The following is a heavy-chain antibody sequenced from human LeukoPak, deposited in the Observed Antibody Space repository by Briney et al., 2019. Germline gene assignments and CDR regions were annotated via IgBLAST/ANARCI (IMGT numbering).Heavy chain of an antibody. CDR3: ARVVGRDGYNSGYYFDY. CDR1: GGSISSYY. Sequence: SETLSLTCTVSGGSISSYYWSWIRQPPGKGLEWIGYIYYSGSTNYNPSLKSRVTISVDTSKNQFSLKLSSVTAADTAVYYCARVVGRDGYNSGYYFDYWGQGTLVTVSS. J-gene: IGHJ4*02. D-gene: IGHD5-12*01. CDR2: IYYSGST. V-gene: IGHV4-59*01.